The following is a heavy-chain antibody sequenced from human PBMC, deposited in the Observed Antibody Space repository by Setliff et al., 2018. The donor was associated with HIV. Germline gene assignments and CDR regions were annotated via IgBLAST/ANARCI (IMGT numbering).Heavy chain of an antibody. J-gene: IGHJ5*02. Sequence: PWETLSLTCTVSGGSISSSTNWWTWVRQTPGKGLEWIGEIYDSGSTNYNPSLKSRVTISVDKSKNQFSLKLKSVTAADTAVYYCAGGSNFWSGDYWGGSDGSWLDPWGQGTLVTVSS. D-gene: IGHD3-3*01. CDR2: IYDSGST. CDR1: GGSISSSTNW. CDR3: AGGSNFWSGDYWGGSDGSWLDP. V-gene: IGHV4-4*02.